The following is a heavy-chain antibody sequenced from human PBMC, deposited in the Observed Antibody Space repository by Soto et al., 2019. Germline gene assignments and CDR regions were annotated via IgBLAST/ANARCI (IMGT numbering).Heavy chain of an antibody. D-gene: IGHD3-10*01. CDR3: ARGIWFGELFRDY. Sequence: VQLVQSGAEVRKPGASVKVSCKASGYSFTEYDITWVRQASGHGLEWVGWMNPHSGDTGSAEKFQGRVTLTKNTSLKTAYMELNNLTSADTAVYYCARGIWFGELFRDYWGQGTLLIVSS. V-gene: IGHV1-8*01. CDR2: MNPHSGDT. CDR1: GYSFTEYD. J-gene: IGHJ4*02.